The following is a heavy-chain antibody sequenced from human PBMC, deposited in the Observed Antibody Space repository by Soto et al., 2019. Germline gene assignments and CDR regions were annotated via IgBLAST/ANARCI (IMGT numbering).Heavy chain of an antibody. CDR3: ARGLSGSYSAFDP. D-gene: IGHD3-10*01. CDR1: GGSISSGGYS. Sequence: SETLSLTCAVSGGSISSGGYSWSWIRQPPGKGLEWIGYIYHSGSTYYNPSLKSRVTISVDRSKNQFSLKLSSVTAADTAVYYCARGLSGSYSAFDPWGQGILVTVSS. CDR2: IYHSGST. V-gene: IGHV4-30-2*01. J-gene: IGHJ5*02.